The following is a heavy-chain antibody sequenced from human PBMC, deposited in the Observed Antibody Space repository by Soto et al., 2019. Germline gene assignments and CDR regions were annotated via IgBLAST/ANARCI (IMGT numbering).Heavy chain of an antibody. CDR2: VSNDGSSK. CDR3: AKNPGEGDWRHLVRD. J-gene: IGHJ4*02. Sequence: QVQLVEPGGGVVQPGNSLRLSCAAPGFSFSKYAMHWVRQASGEGLEWVAVVSNDGSSKYYGDSVQGRFTISRDNSQKPVYLLMNSLSLEDTAAYYCAKNPGEGDWRHLVRDWGKVTLVNVSS. D-gene: IGHD6-6*01. CDR1: GFSFSKYA. V-gene: IGHV3-30*18.